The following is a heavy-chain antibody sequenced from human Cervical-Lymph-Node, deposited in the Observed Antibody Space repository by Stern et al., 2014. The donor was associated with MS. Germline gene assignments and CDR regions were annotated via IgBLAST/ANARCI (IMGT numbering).Heavy chain of an antibody. Sequence: QVQLVQSGAEVKKPGASLKVSCTASGDTLTKYYVHWLRQAAGQGPEWMGVINPTGRSTTYAQRFQGRVSMPRDTSTGTVSMELSSLTSDDTAVYFCATERWGLLRYNCFDSWGQGTVVAVSS. CDR3: ATERWGLLRYNCFDS. V-gene: IGHV1-46*01. J-gene: IGHJ5*01. CDR2: INPTGRST. D-gene: IGHD2-15*01. CDR1: GDTLTKYY.